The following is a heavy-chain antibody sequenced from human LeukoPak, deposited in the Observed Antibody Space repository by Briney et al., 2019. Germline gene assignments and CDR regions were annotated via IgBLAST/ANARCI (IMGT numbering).Heavy chain of an antibody. CDR1: GFTFSDYY. CDR3: ARASTQYDILTGYNWFDP. V-gene: IGHV3-11*04. D-gene: IGHD3-9*01. CDR2: ISSSGSTI. Sequence: GGSLRLSCAASGFTFSDYYMSWIRQAPGKGLEWLSYISSSGSTIYYADSVKGRFTISRDNAKNSLYLQMNSLRAEDTAVYYCARASTQYDILTGYNWFDPWGQGTLVTVSS. J-gene: IGHJ5*02.